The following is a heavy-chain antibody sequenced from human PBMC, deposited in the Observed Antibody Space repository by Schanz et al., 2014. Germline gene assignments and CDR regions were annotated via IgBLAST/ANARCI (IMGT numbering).Heavy chain of an antibody. Sequence: EVQLLESGGGLVQPGGSLRLSCLASGFAFSSYGMNWVRQAPGKGLEWVANIKEDGSVKDYVDSVKGRFTISRDNAKNSLYLQMNGLRAEDTAVYYCARVALPGYSSPRDAFDIWGQGTMVTVSS. J-gene: IGHJ3*02. V-gene: IGHV3-7*02. D-gene: IGHD5-18*01. CDR1: GFAFSSYG. CDR3: ARVALPGYSSPRDAFDI. CDR2: IKEDGSVK.